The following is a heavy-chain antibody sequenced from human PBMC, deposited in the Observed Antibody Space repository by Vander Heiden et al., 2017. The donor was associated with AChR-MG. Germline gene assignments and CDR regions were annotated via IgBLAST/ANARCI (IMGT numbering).Heavy chain of an antibody. CDR2: MYHSGST. J-gene: IGHJ5*02. CDR3: ARAHERGNFNWFDP. Sequence: QVQLQESGPGLVKPSETLSLSCSVPGFSISSGYFWGWIRQPPGKGLEWIGNMYHSGSTYFNPSLKSRVTISVDTSKNQVSLKLRSVTAADTAVYYCARAHERGNFNWFDPWGQGTLVIVSS. V-gene: IGHV4-38-2*02. CDR1: GFSISSGYF.